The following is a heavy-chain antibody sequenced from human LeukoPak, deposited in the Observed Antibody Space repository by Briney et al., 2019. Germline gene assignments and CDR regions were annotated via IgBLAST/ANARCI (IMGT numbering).Heavy chain of an antibody. J-gene: IGHJ6*02. CDR2: ISWDSDYK. CDR3: AKGRGFENYYYYGMDV. Sequence: GRSLRLSCAASGSTFDDCAMHWVRQVPGKGLEWVSGISWDSDYKGYADSVKGRFTISRDNTKNSLYLQMNSLRVGDTALYFCAKGRGFENYYYYGMDVWGQGTTVTVSS. V-gene: IGHV3-9*01. D-gene: IGHD3-10*01. CDR1: GSTFDDCA.